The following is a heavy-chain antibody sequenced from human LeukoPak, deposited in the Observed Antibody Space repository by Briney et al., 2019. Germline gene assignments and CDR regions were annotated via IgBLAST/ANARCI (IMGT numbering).Heavy chain of an antibody. V-gene: IGHV3-23*01. CDR2: SSGSCGST. CDR1: GFTFSSYG. CDR3: AKDSKIVGATFRSYHYMDV. J-gene: IGHJ6*03. Sequence: GGSLRLSLAASGFTFSSYGMSWVRQAPGKGLELGSASSGSCGSTYCADSVKGGFTISRDNSKNTLYLQMNSLRAEDTAVYYCAKDSKIVGATFRSYHYMDVWGKGTAVTVSS. D-gene: IGHD1-26*01.